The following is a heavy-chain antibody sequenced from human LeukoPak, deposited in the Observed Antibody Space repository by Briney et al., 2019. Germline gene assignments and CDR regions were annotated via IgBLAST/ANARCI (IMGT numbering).Heavy chain of an antibody. J-gene: IGHJ4*02. D-gene: IGHD4-11*01. V-gene: IGHV4-34*01. CDR1: GGSFSGYY. CDR3: AAGVYSIYFDY. Sequence: SETPSLTCAVYGGSFSGYYWSWIRQPPGKGLEWIGEINHSGSTNYNPSLKSRVTISVDTSKNQFSLKLSSVTAADTAVYYCAAGVYSIYFDYWGQGTLVTVSS. CDR2: INHSGST.